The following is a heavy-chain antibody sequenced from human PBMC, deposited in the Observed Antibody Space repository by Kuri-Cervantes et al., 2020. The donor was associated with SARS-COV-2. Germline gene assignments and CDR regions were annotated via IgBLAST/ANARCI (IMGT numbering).Heavy chain of an antibody. Sequence: GESLKISCTASGFIFSDYYMTWIRQAPGKGLEWVSYISSSGSTIYYADSVKGRFTISRDNAKNSLYLQMNSLRAEDTAVYYCARDLSRGDFWSGWYHDYWGQGTLVTVSS. CDR3: ARDLSRGDFWSGWYHDY. D-gene: IGHD3-3*01. CDR1: GFIFSDYY. J-gene: IGHJ4*02. V-gene: IGHV3-11*04. CDR2: ISSSGSTI.